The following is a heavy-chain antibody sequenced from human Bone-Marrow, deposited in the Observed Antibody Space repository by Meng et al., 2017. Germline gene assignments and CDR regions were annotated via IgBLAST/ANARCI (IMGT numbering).Heavy chain of an antibody. CDR1: GLTLSNYA. V-gene: IGHV3-23*01. Sequence: LSLTCAASGLTLSNYAMSWVRQAPGKGLEWVSIISEGGDATQYADSVKGRFTISRDISKNTLYLHMDSLRAEDTAVYYCAKFISVFGSGWPASEYWGQGALVTVSS. CDR3: AKFISVFGSGWPASEY. CDR2: ISEGGDAT. D-gene: IGHD2-15*01. J-gene: IGHJ4*02.